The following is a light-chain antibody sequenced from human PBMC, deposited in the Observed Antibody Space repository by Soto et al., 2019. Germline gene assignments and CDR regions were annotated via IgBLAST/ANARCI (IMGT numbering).Light chain of an antibody. CDR2: GAS. CDR3: QQYNNWPPWT. Sequence: PGERATLSCRASQSVDSNLAWYQQKPGQAPRLLIYGASTRATGIPARFSGSGSGTEFTLTISSLQSEDFAVYYCQQYNNWPPWTFGQGTTVGIK. J-gene: IGKJ1*01. V-gene: IGKV3-15*01. CDR1: QSVDSN.